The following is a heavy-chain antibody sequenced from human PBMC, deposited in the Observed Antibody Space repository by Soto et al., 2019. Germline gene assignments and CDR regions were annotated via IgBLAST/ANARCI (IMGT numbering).Heavy chain of an antibody. CDR3: ARSIMITFGGVIVRLDAFDI. Sequence: QVQLVQSGAEVKKPGASVKVSCKASGYTFTSYGISWVRQAPGPGLEWMGWISAYNGNPNYAQKLQGRVTMTTDTAASTAYMELRSLRSDDTAVYYCARSIMITFGGVIVRLDAFDIWGQGTMVTVSS. CDR1: GYTFTSYG. CDR2: ISAYNGNP. D-gene: IGHD3-16*02. V-gene: IGHV1-18*01. J-gene: IGHJ3*02.